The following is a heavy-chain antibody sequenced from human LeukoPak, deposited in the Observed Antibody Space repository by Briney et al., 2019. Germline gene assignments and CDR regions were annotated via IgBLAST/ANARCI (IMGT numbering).Heavy chain of an antibody. J-gene: IGHJ6*02. CDR2: IYYSGST. CDR3: AREDCSGGSCYGMDV. Sequence: SETLSLTCTVSGGSISSYYWSWIRQPPGKGLEWIGYIYYSGSTNYNPSLKSRVTISVDTSKNQFSLKLSSVTAADTAVYYCAREDCSGGSCYGMDVWGQGTTVTVSS. CDR1: GGSISSYY. D-gene: IGHD2-15*01. V-gene: IGHV4-59*01.